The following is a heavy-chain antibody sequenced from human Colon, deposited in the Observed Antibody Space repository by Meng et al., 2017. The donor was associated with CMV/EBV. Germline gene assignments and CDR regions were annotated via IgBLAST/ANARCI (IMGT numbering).Heavy chain of an antibody. D-gene: IGHD7-27*01. J-gene: IGHJ4*02. CDR2: INTNTGNP. Sequence: KVSGKASGYSLTTYTIYWVRQAPGQGLEWMGWINTNTGNPTYAQGLTGRFAFSSDAAITTAYLHISGLEPEDTAVYYCTRGSTWGYWGQGTLVTVSS. CDR3: TRGSTWGY. CDR1: GYSLTTYT. V-gene: IGHV7-4-1*02.